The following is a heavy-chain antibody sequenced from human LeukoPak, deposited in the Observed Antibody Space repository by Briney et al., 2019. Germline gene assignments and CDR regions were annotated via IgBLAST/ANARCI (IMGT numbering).Heavy chain of an antibody. CDR3: TTLSHDIHY. J-gene: IGHJ4*02. Sequence: GGSLRLSCGASGFIFTNAWMTWVRQAPGKGLEWVGRIKSNPDGGTTDAAAPMKGRFSISRDDSKNTLYLQMNSLKTEDTAVYYCTTLSHDIHYWGQGTLVTVSP. CDR1: GFIFTNAW. D-gene: IGHD3-9*01. V-gene: IGHV3-15*01. CDR2: IKSNPDGGTT.